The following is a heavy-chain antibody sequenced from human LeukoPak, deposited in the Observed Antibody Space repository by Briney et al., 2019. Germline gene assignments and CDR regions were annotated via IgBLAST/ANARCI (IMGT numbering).Heavy chain of an antibody. V-gene: IGHV3-48*03. CDR1: GFTFSSYE. Sequence: GGSLRLSCAASGFTFSSYEMNWVRQAPGKGLEWVSYISSSGSNINYADSVKGRFTISRDNAKNSLYLQMNSLRAEDTAVYYCARVGGYEVFDYWGQGTLVTVSS. CDR2: ISSSGSNI. CDR3: ARVGGYEVFDY. D-gene: IGHD5-12*01. J-gene: IGHJ4*02.